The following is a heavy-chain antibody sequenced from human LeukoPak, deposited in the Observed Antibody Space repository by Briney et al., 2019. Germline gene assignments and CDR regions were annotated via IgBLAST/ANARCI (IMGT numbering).Heavy chain of an antibody. Sequence: TGGSLRLSCAASGFTFRNASMSWVRQAPGKGLEWVGRIKSKTDGGTTDYAAPVKGRFTISRDDSKNTLYLQMNSLTTEDTAVYFCAHRDTTMVRVDYWGQGTLVTVSS. D-gene: IGHD5-18*01. CDR1: GFTFRNAS. J-gene: IGHJ4*02. V-gene: IGHV3-15*01. CDR2: IKSKTDGGTT. CDR3: AHRDTTMVRVDY.